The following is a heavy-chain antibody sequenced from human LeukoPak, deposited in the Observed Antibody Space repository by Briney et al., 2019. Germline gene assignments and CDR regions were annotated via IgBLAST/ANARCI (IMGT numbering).Heavy chain of an antibody. J-gene: IGHJ6*02. CDR1: GGTFNSYA. Sequence: SVKVSCKASGGTFNSYAISWVRQAPGQGLEWMGRIIPILGIANYAQKFQGRATITADKSTSTAYMELSSLRSEDTAVYYCARVLVGTLGGYYYYYGMDVWGQGTTVTVSS. CDR3: ARVLVGTLGGYYYYYGMDV. CDR2: IIPILGIA. V-gene: IGHV1-69*04. D-gene: IGHD2-8*02.